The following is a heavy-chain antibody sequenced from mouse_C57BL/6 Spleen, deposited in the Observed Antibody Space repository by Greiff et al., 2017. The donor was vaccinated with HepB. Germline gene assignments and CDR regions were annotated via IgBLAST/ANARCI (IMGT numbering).Heavy chain of an antibody. Sequence: EVQLVESGGGLVQPGGSLSLSCAASGFTFTDYYMSWVRQPPGKALEWLGFIRNKANGYTTEYSASVKGRFTISRDNSQSILYLQMNALRAEDSATYYCARYYYYAPYYFDYWGQGTTLTVSS. D-gene: IGHD1-1*01. V-gene: IGHV7-3*01. J-gene: IGHJ2*01. CDR1: GFTFTDYY. CDR2: IRNKANGYTT. CDR3: ARYYYYAPYYFDY.